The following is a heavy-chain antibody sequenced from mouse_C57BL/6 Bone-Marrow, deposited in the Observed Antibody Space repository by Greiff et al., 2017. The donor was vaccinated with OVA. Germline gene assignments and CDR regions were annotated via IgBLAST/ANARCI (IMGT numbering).Heavy chain of an antibody. CDR1: GYTFTDYE. D-gene: IGHD1-1*01. CDR3: TRNPHYYDSGYWYFDV. CDR2: IDPETGGP. J-gene: IGHJ1*03. Sequence: VQLQQSGAELVRPGASVTLSCKASGYTFTDYEMHWVKQTPVHGLEWIGAIDPETGGPAYNQKFKGKAILTADKSSSTAYMALRSLTSEDSAVYYCTRNPHYYDSGYWYFDVWGTGTAVTVSS. V-gene: IGHV1-15*01.